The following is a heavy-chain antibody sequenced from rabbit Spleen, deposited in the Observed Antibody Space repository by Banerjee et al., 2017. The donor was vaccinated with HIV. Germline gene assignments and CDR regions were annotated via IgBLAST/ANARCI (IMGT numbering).Heavy chain of an antibody. CDR2: IGAGSSGGT. Sequence: QEQLVEYGGDLVQPEGSLTLSCKVSGIDFNRYWMCWVRQAPGKGLEWIACIGAGSSGGTYYASWAKGRFTISKTSSTTVTLQMTSLTVADTATYFCVRGASSSGYYSLWGPGTLVTVS. CDR1: GIDFNRYW. V-gene: IGHV1S45*01. J-gene: IGHJ4*01. CDR3: VRGASSSGYYSL. D-gene: IGHD1-1*01.